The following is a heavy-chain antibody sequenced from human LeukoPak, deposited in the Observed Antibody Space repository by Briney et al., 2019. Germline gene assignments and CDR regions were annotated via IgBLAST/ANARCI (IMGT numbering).Heavy chain of an antibody. CDR3: ARDPVEGGLDF. Sequence: GGSVRLSCSVFGFSLSIYSMDWVRQAPGQGLEWISYIGSGGTAYYADSVLGRFTVSRDNAKDSVYLQMNSLTVDDTAVYYCARDPVEGGLDFWGQGVLVTVSS. CDR2: IGSGGTA. D-gene: IGHD3-3*01. J-gene: IGHJ4*02. V-gene: IGHV3-69-1*01. CDR1: GFSLSIYS.